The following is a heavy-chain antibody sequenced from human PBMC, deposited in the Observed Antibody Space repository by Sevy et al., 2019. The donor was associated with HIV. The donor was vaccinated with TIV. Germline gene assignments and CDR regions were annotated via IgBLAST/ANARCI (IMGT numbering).Heavy chain of an antibody. Sequence: GGSLRLSCAASGFTLSSYWMSWVRQAPGKGLEWVANIKQDGSDKYYVDSVKGRFTISRDNAKNSLYLQMNSLRGEDTAVYYFARYLYSGSYYENYWGQGTLVTVSS. CDR3: ARYLYSGSYYENY. CDR1: GFTLSSYW. J-gene: IGHJ4*02. V-gene: IGHV3-7*01. D-gene: IGHD1-26*01. CDR2: IKQDGSDK.